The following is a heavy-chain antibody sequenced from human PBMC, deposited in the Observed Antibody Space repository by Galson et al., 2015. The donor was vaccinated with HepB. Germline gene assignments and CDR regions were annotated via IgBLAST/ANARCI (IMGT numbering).Heavy chain of an antibody. CDR2: IYSGGNT. D-gene: IGHD5-12*01. V-gene: IGHV3-53*01. CDR1: GFTVSNNF. Sequence: SLRLSCAASGFTVSNNFIRWVRQAPGKGLEWVSIIYSGGNTYYADSVMGRFTISRDNSKNTLYLQMNSLRVDDTAVYYCARGRGYSNSPFDYWGQGTLVTVSS. J-gene: IGHJ4*02. CDR3: ARGRGYSNSPFDY.